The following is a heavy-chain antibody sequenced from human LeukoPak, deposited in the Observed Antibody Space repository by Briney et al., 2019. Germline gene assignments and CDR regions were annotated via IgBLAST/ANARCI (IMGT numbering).Heavy chain of an antibody. J-gene: IGHJ5*02. V-gene: IGHV1-8*03. CDR1: GYTFTSYD. CDR3: ALNPDSSGYWWFDP. Sequence: ASVKVSCKASGYTFTSYDINWVRQATGQGLEWMGWMNPNSGNTGYAQKFQGRVTITRNTSIGTAYMELSSLRSEDTAVYYCALNPDSSGYWWFDPWGQGTLVTVSS. D-gene: IGHD3-22*01. CDR2: MNPNSGNT.